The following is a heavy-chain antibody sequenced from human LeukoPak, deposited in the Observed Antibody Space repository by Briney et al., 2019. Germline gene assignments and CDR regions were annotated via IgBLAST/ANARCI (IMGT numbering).Heavy chain of an antibody. CDR3: AGGRLTYYYDSSGYPFDY. Sequence: GGSLRLSCAASGFTFSTYWMTWVRQAPGKGLEWVANIKQDGSEKYYVDSVKGRFTISRDNAKNSLYLQMNSLRAEDTAVYYCAGGRLTYYYDSSGYPFDYWGQGTLVTVSS. CDR2: IKQDGSEK. CDR1: GFTFSTYW. D-gene: IGHD3-22*01. J-gene: IGHJ4*02. V-gene: IGHV3-7*01.